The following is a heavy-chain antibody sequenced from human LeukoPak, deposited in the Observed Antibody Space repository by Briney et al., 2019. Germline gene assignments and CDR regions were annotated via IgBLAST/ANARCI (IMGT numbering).Heavy chain of an antibody. CDR1: GGSISSSSYY. CDR2: IYYSGST. D-gene: IGHD2-15*01. Sequence: PSETLSLTCTVSGGSISSSSYYWGWIRQPPGKGLEWIGSIYYSGSTYYNPSLKSRVTISVDTSKNQFSLKLSSVTAAHTAVYYCARAYCSGVTCYPSRGWFDRRGQGTLVTVSS. J-gene: IGHJ5*02. V-gene: IGHV4-39*07. CDR3: ARAYCSGVTCYPSRGWFDR.